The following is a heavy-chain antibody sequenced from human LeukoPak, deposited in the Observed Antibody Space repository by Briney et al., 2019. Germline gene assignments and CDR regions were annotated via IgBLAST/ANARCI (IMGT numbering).Heavy chain of an antibody. Sequence: GGSLRLSCAASGFTFSSYWMHWVRQAPGKGLVWVSRINSDGSSTSYADSVKGRFTISRDNDKNTLYLQMNSLRAEDTAVYYCARDRYCSSTSCYYYYMDVWGKGTTVTVSS. CDR1: GFTFSSYW. CDR3: ARDRYCSSTSCYYYYMDV. V-gene: IGHV3-74*01. J-gene: IGHJ6*03. D-gene: IGHD2-2*01. CDR2: INSDGSST.